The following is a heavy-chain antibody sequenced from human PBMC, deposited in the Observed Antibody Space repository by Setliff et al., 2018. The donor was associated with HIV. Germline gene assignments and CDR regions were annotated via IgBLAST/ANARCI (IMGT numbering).Heavy chain of an antibody. Sequence: ASVKVSCKVSGYTLTELSRHWVRQAPGKGLEWMGSFDPKDGKTRYAQKFQGRVTITADESTSTAYMELSSLRSEDTAVYYCANFRGSSGWGFDYWGQGTLVTVSS. D-gene: IGHD6-19*01. J-gene: IGHJ4*02. V-gene: IGHV1-24*01. CDR3: ANFRGSSGWGFDY. CDR2: FDPKDGKT. CDR1: GYTLTELS.